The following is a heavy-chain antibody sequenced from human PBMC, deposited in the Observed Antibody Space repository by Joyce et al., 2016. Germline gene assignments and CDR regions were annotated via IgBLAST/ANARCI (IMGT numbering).Heavy chain of an antibody. Sequence: EVQLVESGGGLVQPGGSLRLSCADSGIIFSNKEMNWVRQAPGKGLGWVSSINSDDSRIHYADSVRGRFTISRDNARNSLYLEMNSLRVEDTAIYYCTTPSCANWGQGSLVTVSS. CDR3: TTPSCAN. V-gene: IGHV3-48*03. CDR2: INSDDSRI. CDR1: GIIFSNKE. D-gene: IGHD2-2*01. J-gene: IGHJ4*02.